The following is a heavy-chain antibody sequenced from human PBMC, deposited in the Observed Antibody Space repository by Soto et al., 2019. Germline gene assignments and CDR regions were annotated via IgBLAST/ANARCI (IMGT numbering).Heavy chain of an antibody. D-gene: IGHD1-7*01. V-gene: IGHV3-7*01. J-gene: IGHJ6*03. CDR2: IKQDGGEK. CDR1: GFTFSSYA. Sequence: PGGSLRLSCAASGFTFSSYAMSWVRQAPGKGLEWVANIKQDGGEKYYVDSVKGRFTISRDNAKNSLYLQMNSLRAEDTAVYYCARDLEPGTTFHYYYYYYMDVWGKGTTVTVSS. CDR3: ARDLEPGTTFHYYYYYYMDV.